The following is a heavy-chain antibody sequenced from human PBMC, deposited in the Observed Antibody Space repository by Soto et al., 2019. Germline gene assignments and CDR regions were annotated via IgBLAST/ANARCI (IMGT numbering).Heavy chain of an antibody. CDR2: INAGNGNT. CDR3: ARPDCSSTSCPFFFDY. D-gene: IGHD2-2*01. J-gene: IGHJ4*02. Sequence: GSVKVSCKASGYTFTSYAMHWVRQAPGQRLEWMGWINAGNGNTKYSQKFQGRVTITRDTSASTAYMELSSLRSEDTAVYYCARPDCSSTSCPFFFDYWGQGTLVTVSS. CDR1: GYTFTSYA. V-gene: IGHV1-3*01.